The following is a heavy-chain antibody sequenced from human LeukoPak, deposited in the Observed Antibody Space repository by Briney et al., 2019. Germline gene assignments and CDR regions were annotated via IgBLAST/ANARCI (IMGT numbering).Heavy chain of an antibody. V-gene: IGHV3-7*01. CDR3: ARESSPEDYDFWSGYYRYFDY. CDR1: GFTFSSYG. J-gene: IGHJ4*02. D-gene: IGHD3-3*01. CDR2: IRQDGSDK. Sequence: GGSLRLSCAASGFTFSSYGMHWVRQAPGKGLEWVAKIRQDGSDKYYVDSVKGRFTISRDNAKNSLYLQMNSLRAEDTAVYYCARESSPEDYDFWSGYYRYFDYWGQGTLVIVSS.